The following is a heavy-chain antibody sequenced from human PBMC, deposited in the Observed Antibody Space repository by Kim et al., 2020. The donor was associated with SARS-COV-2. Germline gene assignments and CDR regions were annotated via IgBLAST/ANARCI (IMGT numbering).Heavy chain of an antibody. CDR3: ARLLATFHWYFDL. Sequence: SETLSLTCTVPGGSISSTSYYWGWIRQPPGKGLEWIGFIYYSGSTYYNPSLKSRVTISVDTSKNQFSLKLISVTAADTAVYYCARLLATFHWYFDLWGRGTLVTVSS. V-gene: IGHV4-39*01. J-gene: IGHJ2*01. D-gene: IGHD3-16*01. CDR1: GGSISSTSYY. CDR2: IYYSGST.